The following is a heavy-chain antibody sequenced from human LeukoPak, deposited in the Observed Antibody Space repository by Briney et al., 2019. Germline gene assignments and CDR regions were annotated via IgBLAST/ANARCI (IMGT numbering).Heavy chain of an antibody. CDR1: GGSISSYY. D-gene: IGHD2-15*01. Sequence: PSETLTLTCTVSGGSISSYYWSWIRQPPGKGLEWIGYIYYSGSTNYNPSLKSRVTISVDTSKNQFSLKLSSVTAADTAVYYCASGLGSRTAFDIWGQGTMVTVSS. CDR3: ASGLGSRTAFDI. J-gene: IGHJ3*02. CDR2: IYYSGST. V-gene: IGHV4-59*01.